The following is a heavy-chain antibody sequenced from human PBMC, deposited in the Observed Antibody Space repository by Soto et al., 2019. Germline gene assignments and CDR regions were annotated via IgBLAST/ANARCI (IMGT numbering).Heavy chain of an antibody. V-gene: IGHV3-23*01. J-gene: IGHJ4*02. Sequence: EVQLLESGGGLVQPGGSLRLSCAASLFTFSSYAMSWVRQAPGKGLKWVSVISGSGDRIYYADSVKGRFTISRDNSKNTLYLQMNSLRAEDTAIYYCAKDYGAVAEKWGQGTLVTVSS. CDR3: AKDYGAVAEK. CDR1: LFTFSSYA. D-gene: IGHD6-19*01. CDR2: ISGSGDRI.